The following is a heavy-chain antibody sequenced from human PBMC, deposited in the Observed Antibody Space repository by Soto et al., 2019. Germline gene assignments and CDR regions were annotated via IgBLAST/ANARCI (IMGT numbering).Heavy chain of an antibody. CDR1: GFSLTTGKMG. CDR3: ARMKVDSYQFYYAMDV. Sequence: SGPTLVNPTETLTLTCTVSGFSLTTGKMGVSWIRQPPGKALEWLAHIFSDNERSYSTSLQGRLTISKDTSGSQVVLSMTHVDPVDTATYYCARMKVDSYQFYYAMDVWGQGTTVTVSS. V-gene: IGHV2-26*01. D-gene: IGHD3-9*01. J-gene: IGHJ6*02. CDR2: IFSDNER.